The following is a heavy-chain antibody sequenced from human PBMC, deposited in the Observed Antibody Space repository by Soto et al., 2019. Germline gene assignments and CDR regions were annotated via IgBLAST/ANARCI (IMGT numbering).Heavy chain of an antibody. CDR1: GFTFSSYA. CDR2: ISGSGGST. CDR3: AKDLREYSGYDYRAFDI. D-gene: IGHD5-12*01. V-gene: IGHV3-23*01. J-gene: IGHJ3*02. Sequence: GGSLRLSCAASGFTFSSYAMSWVRQAPGKGLEWVSAISGSGGSTYYADSVKGRFTISRDNSKNTLYLQMNSLRAEDTAVYYCAKDLREYSGYDYRAFDIWGQGTMVTVSS.